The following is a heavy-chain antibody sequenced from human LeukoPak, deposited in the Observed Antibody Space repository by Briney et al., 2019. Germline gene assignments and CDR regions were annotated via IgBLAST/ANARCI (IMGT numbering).Heavy chain of an antibody. CDR1: GFTFSSYE. D-gene: IGHD3-10*01. CDR2: IRSSGSTR. Sequence: PSGGSLRLSCAASGFTFSSYEMNWVRQAPGKGLEWVSYIRSSGSTRYYADSVKGRFTLSRDNAKNSLYLQMNSLRAEDTAVYYCARALRAVRGYYFDYWGQGSLVTVSS. CDR3: ARALRAVRGYYFDY. J-gene: IGHJ4*02. V-gene: IGHV3-48*03.